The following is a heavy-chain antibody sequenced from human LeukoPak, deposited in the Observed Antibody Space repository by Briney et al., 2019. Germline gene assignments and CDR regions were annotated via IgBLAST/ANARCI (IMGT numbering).Heavy chain of an antibody. D-gene: IGHD3-10*02. CDR2: IYYSGST. CDR1: GGSISSSSYY. CDR3: ARSTGSTMFIDY. J-gene: IGHJ4*02. V-gene: IGHV4-39*07. Sequence: SETLSLTCTVSGGSISSSSYYWGWIRQPPGKGLEWIGSIYYSGSTYYNPSLKSRVTISVDTSKNQFSLKLSSVTAADTAVYYCARSTGSTMFIDYWGQGTLVTVSS.